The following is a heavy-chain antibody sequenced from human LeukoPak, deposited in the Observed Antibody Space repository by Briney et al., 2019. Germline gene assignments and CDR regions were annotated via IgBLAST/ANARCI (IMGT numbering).Heavy chain of an antibody. CDR1: GGSFSNYA. CDR2: IISILNIA. J-gene: IGHJ4*02. CDR3: ARRGGSYSHSDF. V-gene: IGHV1-69*04. D-gene: IGHD1-26*01. Sequence: SVKVSCKASGGSFSNYAVSWVRQAPGQGLEWMGRIISILNIANYAQKFQGRVTITADKSTSTAYMELSGLSSEDTAVYYCARRGGSYSHSDFWGQGTLVTVSS.